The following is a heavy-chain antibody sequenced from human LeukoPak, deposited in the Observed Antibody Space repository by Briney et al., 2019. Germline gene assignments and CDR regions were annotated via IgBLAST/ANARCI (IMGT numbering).Heavy chain of an antibody. CDR1: GFTFSSYA. V-gene: IGHV3-23*01. J-gene: IGHJ6*02. CDR3: AKASGTGELLGYYYGMDV. CDR2: ISGSVGST. Sequence: GGSLRLSCAASGFTFSSYAMSWVRQAPGKGLEWVSAISGSVGSTYYAAPVEGRFTISRDNSKNTLYLQMNSLRAEDTAVYYCAKASGTGELLGYYYGMDVWGQGTTVTVSS. D-gene: IGHD3-10*01.